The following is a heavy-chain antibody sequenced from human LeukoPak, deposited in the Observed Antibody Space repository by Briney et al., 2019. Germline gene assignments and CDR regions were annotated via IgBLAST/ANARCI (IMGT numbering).Heavy chain of an antibody. D-gene: IGHD3-22*01. Sequence: GESLKISCKGSGYSFTSCWIGWVRQMPGKGLEWMGIIYPGDSDTRYSPSFQGQVTISADKSISTAYLQWSSLKASDTAMYYCASSGYDSSGYYLDFDYWGQGTLVTVSP. J-gene: IGHJ4*02. V-gene: IGHV5-51*01. CDR1: GYSFTSCW. CDR3: ASSGYDSSGYYLDFDY. CDR2: IYPGDSDT.